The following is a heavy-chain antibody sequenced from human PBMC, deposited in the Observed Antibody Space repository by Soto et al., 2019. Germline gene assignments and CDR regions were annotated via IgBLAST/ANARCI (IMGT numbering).Heavy chain of an antibody. Sequence: ASETLSLTCTVSGGSISSYYWSWIRQPPGKGLEWIGYIYYSGSTNYNPSHKSRDTISVDTSKNQLSLKLSSVTAADTAVYYCARLLYYDSSGYPSHWGQGTLVTVSS. CDR1: GGSISSYY. J-gene: IGHJ4*02. CDR3: ARLLYYDSSGYPSH. D-gene: IGHD3-22*01. V-gene: IGHV4-59*08. CDR2: IYYSGST.